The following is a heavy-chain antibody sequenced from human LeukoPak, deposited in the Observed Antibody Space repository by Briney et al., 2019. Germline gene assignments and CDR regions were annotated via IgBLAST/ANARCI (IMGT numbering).Heavy chain of an antibody. Sequence: ASVKVSCKASGYTFTSYDINWVRQATGQGLEWMGWMNPDSGNTGYAQKFQGRVTMTRNTSISTAYMELSSLTSEDTAVYYCARAKRFGELLNGWGQGTLVTVSS. V-gene: IGHV1-8*01. D-gene: IGHD3-10*01. CDR1: GYTFTSYD. CDR3: ARAKRFGELLNG. CDR2: MNPDSGNT. J-gene: IGHJ4*02.